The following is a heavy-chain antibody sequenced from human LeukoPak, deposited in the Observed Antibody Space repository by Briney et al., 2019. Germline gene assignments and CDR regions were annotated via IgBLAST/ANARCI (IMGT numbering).Heavy chain of an antibody. J-gene: IGHJ6*03. CDR2: INHSGST. V-gene: IGHV4-34*01. CDR1: GGSFSGYY. D-gene: IGHD2/OR15-2a*01. CDR3: ARLIAPHYYYYYMDV. Sequence: PSETLSLTCAVYGGSFSGYYWSWIRQPPGKGLEWIGEINHSGSTNYNPSLKSRVTISVDTSKNQFSLKLSSVTAADTAVYYCARLIAPHYYYYYMDVWGKGTTVTVSS.